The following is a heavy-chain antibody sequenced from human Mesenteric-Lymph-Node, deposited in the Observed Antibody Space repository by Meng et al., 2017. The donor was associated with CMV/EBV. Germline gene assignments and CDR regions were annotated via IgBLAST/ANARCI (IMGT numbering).Heavy chain of an antibody. D-gene: IGHD3-3*01. V-gene: IGHV3-48*04. Sequence: GESLKISCAASGFTFSSYSMNWLRQAPGKGLEWVSYISSSGSTIYYADSVKGRFTISRDNTKNSLYLQMNSLRAEDTAIYYCARDRRDHDFWSGYLSYWGQGTLVTVSS. CDR2: ISSSGSTI. J-gene: IGHJ4*02. CDR3: ARDRRDHDFWSGYLSY. CDR1: GFTFSSYS.